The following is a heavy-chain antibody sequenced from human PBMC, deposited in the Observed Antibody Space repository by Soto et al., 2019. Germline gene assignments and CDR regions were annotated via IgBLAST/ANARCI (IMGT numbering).Heavy chain of an antibody. CDR1: GGPISISGHY. CDR2: VRYSGST. J-gene: IGHJ3*02. CDR3: ARHADSGSFIKGFHI. D-gene: IGHD1-26*01. V-gene: IGHV4-39*02. Sequence: QLQLQESGPGLVKPSETLSLTCSVSGGPISISGHYWGWIRQSPEKGLEWIGSVRYSGSTYYHPSLKSRVTISVDAAKNHISLNLHSVPAADTAVYYCARHADSGSFIKGFHIWGQGTRVTVS.